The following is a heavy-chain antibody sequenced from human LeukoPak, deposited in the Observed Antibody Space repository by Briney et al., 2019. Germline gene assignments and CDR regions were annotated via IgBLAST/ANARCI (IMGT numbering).Heavy chain of an antibody. V-gene: IGHV1-24*01. J-gene: IGHJ4*02. CDR3: ATLPRRDGYRQAFDY. CDR2: FDPEDGET. Sequence: ASMKVSCKVSGYTLTELSMHWVRQAPGKGLEWMGGFDPEDGETIYAQKFQGRVTMTEDTSTDTAYMELSSLRSEDTAVYYCATLPRRDGYRQAFDYWGQGTLVTVSS. CDR1: GYTLTELS. D-gene: IGHD5-24*01.